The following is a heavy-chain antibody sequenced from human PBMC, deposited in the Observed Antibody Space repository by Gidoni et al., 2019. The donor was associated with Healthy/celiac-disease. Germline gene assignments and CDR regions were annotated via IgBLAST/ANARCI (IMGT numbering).Heavy chain of an antibody. CDR1: GFTFSSSA. CDR3: AKGEDRSSWGWYYGMDV. V-gene: IGHV3-23*01. J-gene: IGHJ6*02. D-gene: IGHD6-13*01. Sequence: EVQLLESGGGLVQPGGSLRLSCAASGFTFSSSAMSWVRQAPGKGLEWVSAIRGSGGSTYYADSVKGRFTISRDNSKNTLYLQMNSLRAEDTAVYYCAKGEDRSSWGWYYGMDVWGQGTTVTVSS. CDR2: IRGSGGST.